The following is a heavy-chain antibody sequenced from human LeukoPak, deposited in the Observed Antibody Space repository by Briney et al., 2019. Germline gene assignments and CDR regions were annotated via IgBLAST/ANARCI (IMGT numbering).Heavy chain of an antibody. CDR2: ISYGGSNK. V-gene: IGHV3-30*18. Sequence: GGSLRLSCAASGFTFSSYGMHWVRQAPGKGLEWVAVISYGGSNKYYADSVKGRFTISRDNSKNTLYLQMNSLRAEDTAVYYCAKDDTSDYYYGMDVWGQGTTVTVSS. CDR3: AKDDTSDYYYGMDV. J-gene: IGHJ6*02. CDR1: GFTFSSYG.